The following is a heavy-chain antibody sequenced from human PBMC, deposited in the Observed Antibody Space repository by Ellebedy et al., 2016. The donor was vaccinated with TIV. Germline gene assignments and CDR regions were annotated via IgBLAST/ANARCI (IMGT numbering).Heavy chain of an antibody. CDR2: INGGGVVI. V-gene: IGHV3-23*01. CDR3: ARELGAGGATMTVGY. D-gene: IGHD1-26*01. CDR1: GFTFSSYA. Sequence: GESLKISCAASGFTFSSYAMSWVRQAPGKGLEWVAGINGGGVVIAYADSVKGRFTISRDDARNPLYLQMNSLTAEDTSLYYCARELGAGGATMTVGYWGQGTLVTVSS. J-gene: IGHJ4*02.